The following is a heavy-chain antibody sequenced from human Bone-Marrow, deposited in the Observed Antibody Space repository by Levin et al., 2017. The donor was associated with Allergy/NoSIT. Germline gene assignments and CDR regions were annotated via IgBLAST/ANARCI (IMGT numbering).Heavy chain of an antibody. D-gene: IGHD3-22*01. CDR3: ARIGYYYDSSGYYSVDY. CDR2: ISAYNGNT. Sequence: ASVKVSCKASGYTFTSYGISWVRQAPGQGLEWMGWISAYNGNTNYAQKLQGRVTMTTDTSTSTAYMELRSLRSDDTAVYYCARIGYYYDSSGYYSVDYWGQGTLVTVSS. CDR1: GYTFTSYG. V-gene: IGHV1-18*01. J-gene: IGHJ4*02.